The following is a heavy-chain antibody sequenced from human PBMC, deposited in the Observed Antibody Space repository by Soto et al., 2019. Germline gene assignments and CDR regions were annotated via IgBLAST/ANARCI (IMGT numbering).Heavy chain of an antibody. CDR1: GGSISSYY. V-gene: IGHV4-4*07. J-gene: IGHJ4*02. CDR3: ARVQPVYCSSTSCYKGLFDY. D-gene: IGHD2-2*02. CDR2: IYTSGST. Sequence: SETLSLTCTGSGGSISSYYWSWIRQPAGKGLEWIGRIYTSGSTNYNPSLKSRVTMSVDTSKNQFSLKLSSVTAADTAVYYCARVQPVYCSSTSCYKGLFDYWGQGTLVTVSS.